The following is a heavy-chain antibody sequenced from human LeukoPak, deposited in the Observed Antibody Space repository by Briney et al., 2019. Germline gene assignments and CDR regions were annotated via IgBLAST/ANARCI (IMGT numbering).Heavy chain of an antibody. CDR3: ANRMDTAMVRGYRGADY. CDR1: GGSISSNNYY. V-gene: IGHV4-39*01. D-gene: IGHD5-18*01. CDR2: IYYSGST. Sequence: PSETLSLTCTVSGGSISSNNYYWDWIRQPPGKGLEWIGSIYYSGSTYYNPSLKSRVTTSVDTSKNQFSLKLSSVTAADTAVYYCANRMDTAMVRGYRGADYWGQGTLVTVSS. J-gene: IGHJ4*02.